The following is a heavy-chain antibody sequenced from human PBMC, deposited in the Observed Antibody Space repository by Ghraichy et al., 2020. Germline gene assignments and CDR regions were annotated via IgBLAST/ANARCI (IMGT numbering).Heavy chain of an antibody. CDR3: ARLGYYTGDDFRYYYYMDV. CDR1: GDSISSSSYS. V-gene: IGHV4-39*01. D-gene: IGHD2-8*02. Sequence: SETLSLTCTVSGDSISSSSYSWGWIRQPPGKGLEWIESIYYSGSTYYNPSLKSRVATSVDTSKNQFSLKLSSVTAADTAWYYCARLGYYTGDDFRYYYYMDVWGKGTTVTVSS. J-gene: IGHJ6*03. CDR2: IYYSGST.